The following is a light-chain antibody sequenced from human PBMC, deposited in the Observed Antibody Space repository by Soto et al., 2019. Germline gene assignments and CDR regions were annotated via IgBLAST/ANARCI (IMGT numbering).Light chain of an antibody. V-gene: IGLV2-14*01. CDR2: EVS. CDR1: SSDVGRYNY. CDR3: SSYTSSITYV. J-gene: IGLJ1*01. Sequence: QSALTQPASVSGSPGQSITISCTGTSSDVGRYNYVSWYQHHPGKAPKLMIYEVSNRPSGISDRFSASKSGNTASLTISGLQPEDEADYYCSSYTSSITYVFGTGTKVTVL.